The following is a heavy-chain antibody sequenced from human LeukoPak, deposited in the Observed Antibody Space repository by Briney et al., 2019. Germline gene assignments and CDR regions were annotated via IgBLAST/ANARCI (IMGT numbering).Heavy chain of an antibody. J-gene: IGHJ4*02. Sequence: PGGSLRVSCAASGFTFSSYAMHWVRQAPGKGLEYVSVISSNGGSTYYANSVKGRFTISRDNSKNTLYLQMGSLRAEDMAVYYCARGPYCGGDCYSFYYFDYWGQGTLVTVSS. V-gene: IGHV3-64*01. D-gene: IGHD2-21*02. CDR2: ISSNGGST. CDR3: ARGPYCGGDCYSFYYFDY. CDR1: GFTFSSYA.